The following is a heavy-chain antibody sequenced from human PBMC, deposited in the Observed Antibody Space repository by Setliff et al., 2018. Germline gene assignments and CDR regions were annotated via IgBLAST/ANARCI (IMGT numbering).Heavy chain of an antibody. J-gene: IGHJ4*02. CDR2: IKQDGSEK. Sequence: PGGSLRLSCAASGFTFSSYSMNWVRQAPGKGLEWVANIKQDGSEKYYVDSVKGRFTISRDNAKNSLYLQMNSLRAEDTAVYYCARDGGGYWGQGTLVTVSS. D-gene: IGHD3-16*01. V-gene: IGHV3-7*01. CDR3: ARDGGGY. CDR1: GFTFSSYS.